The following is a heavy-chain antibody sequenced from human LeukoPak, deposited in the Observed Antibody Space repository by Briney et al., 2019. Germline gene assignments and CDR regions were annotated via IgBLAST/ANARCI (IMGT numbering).Heavy chain of an antibody. CDR2: IKHDGSET. CDR3: ARGPHVAAPSTYYYDMDV. D-gene: IGHD6-25*01. Sequence: PGGSLRLSCEASGFTFNYFWMSWVRQAPGKGLKWVANIKHDGSETHYVDSMKGRFTISRDNAKNSLFLQMNSLRAEDTAIYHCARGPHVAAPSTYYYDMDVWGKGTTVTVSS. CDR1: GFTFNYFW. V-gene: IGHV3-7*04. J-gene: IGHJ6*03.